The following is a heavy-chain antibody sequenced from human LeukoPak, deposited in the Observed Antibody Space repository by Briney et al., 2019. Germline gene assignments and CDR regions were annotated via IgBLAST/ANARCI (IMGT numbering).Heavy chain of an antibody. CDR1: GGTFSSYA. CDR2: IIPILGIA. Sequence: SVKVSCKASGGTFSSYAISWVRQAPGQGLEWMGRIIPILGIANYAQKFQGRVTITADKSTSTAYMELSSLRSEDTAVYYCARVGSSGYYYFDYWGQGTLVTVSS. CDR3: ARVGSSGYYYFDY. J-gene: IGHJ4*02. V-gene: IGHV1-69*04. D-gene: IGHD3-22*01.